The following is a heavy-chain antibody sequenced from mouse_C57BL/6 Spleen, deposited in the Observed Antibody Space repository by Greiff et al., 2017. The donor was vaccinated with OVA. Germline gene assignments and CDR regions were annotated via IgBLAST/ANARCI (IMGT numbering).Heavy chain of an antibody. CDR1: GFTFSSYG. J-gene: IGHJ2*01. V-gene: IGHV5-6*02. Sequence: DVMLVESGGDLVKPGGSLKLSCAASGFTFSSYGMSWVRQTPDKRLEWVATISSGGSYTYYPDSVKGRFTISRDNAKNTLYLQMSSLKSEDTAMYYCARPGGDYFDYWGQGTTLTVSS. CDR2: ISSGGSYT. CDR3: ARPGGDYFDY.